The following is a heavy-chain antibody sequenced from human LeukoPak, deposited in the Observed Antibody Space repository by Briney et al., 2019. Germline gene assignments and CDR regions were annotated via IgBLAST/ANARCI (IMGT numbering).Heavy chain of an antibody. V-gene: IGHV1-8*03. D-gene: IGHD2-2*01. CDR2: MNPNSGNT. CDR3: ARGTVVPAALYYYYMDV. CDR1: GGTFSSYA. Sequence: ASVKVSCKASGGTFSSYAISWVRQAPGQGLEWMGWMNPNSGNTGYAQKFQGRVTITRNTSISTAYMELSSLRSEDTAVYYCARGTVVPAALYYYYMDVWGKGTTVTVSS. J-gene: IGHJ6*03.